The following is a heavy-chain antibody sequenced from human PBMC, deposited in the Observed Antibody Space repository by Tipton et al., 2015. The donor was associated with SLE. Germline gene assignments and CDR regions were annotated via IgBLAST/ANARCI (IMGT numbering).Heavy chain of an antibody. D-gene: IGHD3-22*01. V-gene: IGHV4-59*11. CDR1: GGSISSHY. CDR3: AKVGIYGTSGYYFDD. J-gene: IGHJ4*02. CDR2: MYYSGDT. Sequence: TLSLTCTVSGGSISSHYWSWIRQAPGKGLVWIGDMYYSGDTKYDPSLKSRVHISLDTSKNKFSLELNSVTAADTAVYYCAKVGIYGTSGYYFDDWGQGTLLTVSS.